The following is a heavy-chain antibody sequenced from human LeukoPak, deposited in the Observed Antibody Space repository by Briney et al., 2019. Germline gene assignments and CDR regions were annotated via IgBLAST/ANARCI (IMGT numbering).Heavy chain of an antibody. CDR2: ISGSGSST. CDR3: ASGGTSYPPYYFDY. J-gene: IGHJ4*02. D-gene: IGHD2-15*01. Sequence: GGSLRLSCAASGFTFSSYAMSWVRQAPGKGLEWVSAISGSGSSTYYADSVKGRFTISRDNSKNTLYLQMNSLRAEDTAVYYCASGGTSYPPYYFDYWGQGTLVTVSS. CDR1: GFTFSSYA. V-gene: IGHV3-23*01.